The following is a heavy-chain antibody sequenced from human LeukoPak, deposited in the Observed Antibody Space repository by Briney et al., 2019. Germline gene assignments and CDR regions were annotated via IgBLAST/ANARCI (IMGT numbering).Heavy chain of an antibody. CDR1: GYRFTDYW. J-gene: IGHJ2*01. V-gene: IGHV5-51*01. D-gene: IGHD3-22*01. Sequence: GDSLKISCKGSGYRFTDYWIGWVRQMPGKGLDWMGSIYPGDSDSTYSPSFQGQVTISVDKSITTAYLQWSTLKASDIAMYYCARLHSSDWYFDLWGRGTLVTVSS. CDR3: ARLHSSDWYFDL. CDR2: IYPGDSDS.